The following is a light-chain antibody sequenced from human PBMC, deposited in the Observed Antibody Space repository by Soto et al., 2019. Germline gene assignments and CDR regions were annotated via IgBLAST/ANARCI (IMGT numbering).Light chain of an antibody. CDR2: GAS. CDR3: QQYYSFPWT. CDR1: QSVSSN. V-gene: IGKV3-15*01. J-gene: IGKJ1*01. Sequence: EIVMTQSPGTLSLSQGERVIFACRASQSVSSNLAWYQQRPGQAPRLLIHGASSRATGIPSRFSGSGSGTDFTLTISCLQSEDFATYYCQQYYSFPWTFGQGTKVDIK.